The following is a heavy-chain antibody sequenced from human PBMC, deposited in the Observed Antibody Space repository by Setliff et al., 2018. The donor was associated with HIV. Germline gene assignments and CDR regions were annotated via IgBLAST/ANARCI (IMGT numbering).Heavy chain of an antibody. V-gene: IGHV1-18*04. CDR1: RYTFTSYY. CDR3: ARGHHFYWYFDL. J-gene: IGHJ2*01. Sequence: ASVKVSCKASRYTFTSYYMHWVRQAPGQGLEWVGWISVYNGQTLYAQKVQDRITVTMDIPKDTAYMELRGLTPDDTAVYYCARGHHFYWYFDLWGPGTLVTVSS. CDR2: ISVYNGQT.